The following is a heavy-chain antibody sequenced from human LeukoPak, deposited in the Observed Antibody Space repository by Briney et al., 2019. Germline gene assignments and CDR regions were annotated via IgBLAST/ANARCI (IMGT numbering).Heavy chain of an antibody. CDR1: GYTFTGYY. V-gene: IGHV1-2*06. Sequence: ASVKVSCKASGYTFTGYYMHWVRQAPGQGLEWMGRINPNSGGTNYAQKFQGRVTMTRDTSISTAYTELSRLRSDDTAVYYCARVFRGIAAAGSFDYWGQGTLVTVSS. J-gene: IGHJ4*02. CDR3: ARVFRGIAAAGSFDY. CDR2: INPNSGGT. D-gene: IGHD6-13*01.